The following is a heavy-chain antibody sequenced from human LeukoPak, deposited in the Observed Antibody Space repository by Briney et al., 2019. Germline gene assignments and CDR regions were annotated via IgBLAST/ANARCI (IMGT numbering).Heavy chain of an antibody. J-gene: IGHJ4*02. D-gene: IGHD5-12*01. CDR1: GYSINSGYY. Sequence: SETLSLTCAVSGYSINSGYYWGWIRQPPGKGLEWIGSMFHSGSTYYNPSLKSRVTISVDKSKNHFSLKLSSVTAADTAVYYCARSLSRGYSGFRVSPFDYWGQGTLVTVSS. CDR2: MFHSGST. V-gene: IGHV4-38-2*01. CDR3: ARSLSRGYSGFRVSPFDY.